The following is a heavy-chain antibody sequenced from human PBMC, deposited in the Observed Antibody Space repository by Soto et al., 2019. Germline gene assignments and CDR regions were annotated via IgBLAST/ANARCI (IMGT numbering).Heavy chain of an antibody. CDR2: IYYSGST. D-gene: IGHD6-19*01. CDR1: GGSLGSYY. CDR3: ARAVAGTLGYFDY. V-gene: IGHV4-59*01. Sequence: PSETRSLTCPAAGGSLGSYYWSWLRQPPGKGLEWIGYIYYSGSTNYNPSLKSRVTISVDTSKNQFSLKLSSVTAADTAVYYCARAVAGTLGYFDYWGQGTLVTVSS. J-gene: IGHJ4*02.